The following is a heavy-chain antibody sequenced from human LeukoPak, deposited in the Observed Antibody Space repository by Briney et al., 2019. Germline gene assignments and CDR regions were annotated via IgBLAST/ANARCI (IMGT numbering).Heavy chain of an antibody. Sequence: ASVRVSCKASGTTNNRFGVTWVRQAPGQGLEWIRWISSDNGIPRYADKFQGRVTISADTSTTTAYIEMRSLTYDDTAVYFCANVAKGRFFFYHMDVWSKGTTVTVSS. J-gene: IGHJ6*04. CDR3: ANVAKGRFFFYHMDV. CDR2: ISSDNGIP. V-gene: IGHV1-18*01. CDR1: GTTNNRFG. D-gene: IGHD2-2*01.